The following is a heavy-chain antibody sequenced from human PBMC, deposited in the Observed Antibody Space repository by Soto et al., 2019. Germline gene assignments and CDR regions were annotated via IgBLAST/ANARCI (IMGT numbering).Heavy chain of an antibody. Sequence: QVQLVQSGAEEKKPGASVKVSCKASGYTFTRYAMHWVRQAPGQKLEWMGWINAGNGNTKYSQKFQGRVTITRDTSASTAYLELSSLRSEDTAVSYCARGTVVTHFDYWGQGTLITVS. V-gene: IGHV1-3*05. CDR1: GYTFTRYA. CDR2: INAGNGNT. D-gene: IGHD2-15*01. CDR3: ARGTVVTHFDY. J-gene: IGHJ4*02.